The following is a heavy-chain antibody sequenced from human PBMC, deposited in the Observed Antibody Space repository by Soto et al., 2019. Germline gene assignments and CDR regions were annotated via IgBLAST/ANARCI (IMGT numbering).Heavy chain of an antibody. D-gene: IGHD3-10*01. J-gene: IGHJ3*02. CDR2: MNPNSGNT. Sequence: ASVKVSCKASGYTFTSYDINWVRQATGQGLEWMGWMNPNSGNTGYAQKFQGRVTMTRNTSISTAYMELSSLRSEDTAVYYCARVAEGFMAFDIWGQGTMVTASS. V-gene: IGHV1-8*01. CDR3: ARVAEGFMAFDI. CDR1: GYTFTSYD.